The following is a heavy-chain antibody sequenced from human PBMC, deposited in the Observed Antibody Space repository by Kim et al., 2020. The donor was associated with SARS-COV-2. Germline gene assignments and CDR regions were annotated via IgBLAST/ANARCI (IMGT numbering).Heavy chain of an antibody. D-gene: IGHD3-22*01. CDR2: IYYSGST. CDR1: GGSISSYY. CDR3: ARSAGDDSSGYYDRTFDY. J-gene: IGHJ4*02. V-gene: IGHV4-59*13. Sequence: SETLSLTCTVSGGSISSYYWSWIRQPPGKGLEWIGYIYYSGSTNYNPSLKSRVTISVDTSKNQFSLKLSSVTAADTAVYYCARSAGDDSSGYYDRTFDYWGQGTLVTVSS.